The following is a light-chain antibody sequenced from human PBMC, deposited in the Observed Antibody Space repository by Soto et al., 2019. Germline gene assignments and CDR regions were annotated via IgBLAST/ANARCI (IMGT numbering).Light chain of an antibody. CDR3: QQRSDWPLIT. CDR2: EAS. V-gene: IGKV3D-20*02. Sequence: EIVLTQSPGTLSLSPGERATLSCRASQSVGSIYLAWYQQKPGQAPRLLIHEASSRATGIPARFSASGSGTDFTLTISSLEPEDSAVYYCQQRSDWPLITFGQGTRLEIK. J-gene: IGKJ5*01. CDR1: QSVGSIY.